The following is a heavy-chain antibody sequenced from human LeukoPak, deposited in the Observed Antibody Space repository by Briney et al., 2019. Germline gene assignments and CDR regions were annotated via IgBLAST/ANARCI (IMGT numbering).Heavy chain of an antibody. CDR2: TNPNSGDT. V-gene: IGHV1-2*02. Sequence: ASVKVSCKASGYTFTGYYMHWVRQAPGQGLEWMGWTNPNSGDTNYAQKFQGRVTMTRDTSISTAYMELSRLRSDDTAVYYCARQIRGPYYFDYWGQGTLVTVFS. CDR1: GYTFTGYY. J-gene: IGHJ4*02. D-gene: IGHD3-10*01. CDR3: ARQIRGPYYFDY.